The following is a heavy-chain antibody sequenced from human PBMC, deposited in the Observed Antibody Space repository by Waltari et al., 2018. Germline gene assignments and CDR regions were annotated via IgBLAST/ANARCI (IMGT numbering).Heavy chain of an antibody. CDR1: GGSIRSYS. D-gene: IGHD6-19*01. V-gene: IGHV4-4*09. Sequence: QVQLQESGPGLAKPSETLSLTCTVSGGSIRSYSWSLIRQPPGKGLEWIGDIYTSGSTNYNPSLKSRVTISVDTSKNQFSLKLSSVTAADTAVYYCARVRKQWLVEGNWFDPWGQGTLVTVSS. CDR3: ARVRKQWLVEGNWFDP. J-gene: IGHJ5*02. CDR2: IYTSGST.